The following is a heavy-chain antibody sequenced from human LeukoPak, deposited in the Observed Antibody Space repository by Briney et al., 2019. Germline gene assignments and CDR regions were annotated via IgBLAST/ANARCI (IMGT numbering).Heavy chain of an antibody. CDR1: GFTFSSYS. Sequence: GGSLRLSCAASGFTFSSYSMNWVRQAPGKGLEWVSYISSSSSTIYYADSVKGRFTISRDNAKNTLYLQMNSLRAEDTALYYCARGKYPYSLDVWGQGTTVSVSS. CDR3: ARGKYPYSLDV. D-gene: IGHD2-2*02. CDR2: ISSSSSTI. J-gene: IGHJ6*02. V-gene: IGHV3-48*04.